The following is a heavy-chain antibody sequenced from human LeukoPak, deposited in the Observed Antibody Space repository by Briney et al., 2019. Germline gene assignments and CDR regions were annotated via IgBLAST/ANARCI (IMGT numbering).Heavy chain of an antibody. D-gene: IGHD4-17*01. J-gene: IGHJ4*02. Sequence: GGSLRLSCAASGFTFSSYWMHWVRQVPGKGLVWVSRINSDATSTSYADSVMGRFTISGDNAKNTLYLQMNSLRAEDTAVYYCARANGELDYWGQGALVTVSS. CDR3: ARANGELDY. CDR1: GFTFSSYW. V-gene: IGHV3-74*01. CDR2: INSDATST.